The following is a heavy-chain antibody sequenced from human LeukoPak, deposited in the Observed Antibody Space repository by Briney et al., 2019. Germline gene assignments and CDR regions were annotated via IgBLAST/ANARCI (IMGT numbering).Heavy chain of an antibody. D-gene: IGHD6-6*01. CDR1: GGSFSGYY. Sequence: PSETLSLTCAVYGGSFSGYYWSWIRQPPGKGLEWIGEINHSGSTNYNPSLKSRVTISVDTSKNQFSLKLSSVTAADTAVYYCALIPQAARPRLNYYYYGMDVWGQGTTVTVSS. V-gene: IGHV4-34*01. CDR2: INHSGST. CDR3: ALIPQAARPRLNYYYYGMDV. J-gene: IGHJ6*02.